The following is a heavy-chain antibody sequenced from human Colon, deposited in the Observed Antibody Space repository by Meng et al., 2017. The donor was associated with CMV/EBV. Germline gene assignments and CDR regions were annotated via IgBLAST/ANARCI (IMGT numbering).Heavy chain of an antibody. CDR1: GFPFSNYA. CDR2: ISHSGTKK. Sequence: GGSLRLSCAASGFPFSNYAMHWVRQAPGKGLEWLSVISHSGTKKSYADSVKGRFTISRDNSKNTVYLQMDSLRAEDTALYHCARDLAPAGDDYYYGMDVWGQGTTVTVSS. V-gene: IGHV3-30-3*01. CDR3: ARDLAPAGDDYYYGMDV. D-gene: IGHD6-13*01. J-gene: IGHJ6*02.